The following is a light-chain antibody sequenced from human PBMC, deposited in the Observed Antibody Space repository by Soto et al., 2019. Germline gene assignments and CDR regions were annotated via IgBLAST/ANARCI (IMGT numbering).Light chain of an antibody. CDR2: GAS. V-gene: IGKV3-20*01. CDR1: QSVSSSY. Sequence: EIVLTQSPGTLSLSPGERVTLSCRASQSVSSSYLAWYQQKPGQAPRLLIYGASSRATGVPGRFSGSGSGTDFTLTISRLEPEDFAVYFCQKYGSSPYTFGQGTKLETK. J-gene: IGKJ2*01. CDR3: QKYGSSPYT.